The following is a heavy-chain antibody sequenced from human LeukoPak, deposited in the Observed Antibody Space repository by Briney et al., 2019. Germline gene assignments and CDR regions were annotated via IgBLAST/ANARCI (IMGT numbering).Heavy chain of an antibody. CDR1: GYSISSGYY. J-gene: IGHJ4*02. D-gene: IGHD3-22*01. CDR3: ARHAGGYYDSSGYFDY. Sequence: SETLSLTCAVSGYSISSGYYWGWIRQPPGKGLEWIGSIYHSGSTYYNPSLESRVTISVDTSKNQFSLKLSSVTAADTAVYYCARHAGGYYDSSGYFDYWGQGTLVTVSS. CDR2: IYHSGST. V-gene: IGHV4-38-2*01.